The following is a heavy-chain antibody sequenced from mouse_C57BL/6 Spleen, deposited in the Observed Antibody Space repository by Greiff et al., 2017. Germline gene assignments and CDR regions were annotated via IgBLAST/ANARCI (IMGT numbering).Heavy chain of an antibody. D-gene: IGHD1-1*01. J-gene: IGHJ1*03. CDR3: ARRYYYGSSNWYFDV. CDR2: IDPSDSYT. V-gene: IGHV1-69*01. Sequence: VQLQQPGAELVMPGASVKLSCKASGYTFTSYWMHWVKQRPGQGLEWIGEIDPSDSYTNYNQKFKGKSTLTVDKSSSTAYMQLSSLTSEDSAVYYCARRYYYGSSNWYFDVWGTGTTVTVSS. CDR1: GYTFTSYW.